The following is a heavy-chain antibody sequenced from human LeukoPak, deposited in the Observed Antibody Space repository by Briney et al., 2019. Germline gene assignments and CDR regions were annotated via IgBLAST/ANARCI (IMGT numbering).Heavy chain of an antibody. J-gene: IGHJ4*02. V-gene: IGHV1-18*01. CDR3: ARDLKRGYSSGRYSWGTGSSNDY. CDR2: ISGYNGNT. CDR1: GGTFSSYA. Sequence: ASVKVSCKAPGGTFSSYAISWVRQAPGQGLEWMGWISGYNGNTNYAQQKLQGRVTMTTDTSTSTAYMELRSLRSDDTAVYYCARDLKRGYSSGRYSWGTGSSNDYWGQGTLVTVSS. D-gene: IGHD6-19*01.